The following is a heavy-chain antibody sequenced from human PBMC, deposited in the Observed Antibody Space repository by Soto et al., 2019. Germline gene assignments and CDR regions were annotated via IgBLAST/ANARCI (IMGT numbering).Heavy chain of an antibody. CDR2: ISGSVGTT. Sequence: EVQLLESGGGLVQRGGSLRLSCAASGFTFSSYAMSWVRQASGEGLEWVSAISGSVGTTYYADSVNGRFTISRENSKNQVYLQMNSLRAEDTAVYYCAKDIGQQWRPDYWGQGTLVSVSS. V-gene: IGHV3-23*01. J-gene: IGHJ4*02. CDR1: GFTFSSYA. D-gene: IGHD6-19*01. CDR3: AKDIGQQWRPDY.